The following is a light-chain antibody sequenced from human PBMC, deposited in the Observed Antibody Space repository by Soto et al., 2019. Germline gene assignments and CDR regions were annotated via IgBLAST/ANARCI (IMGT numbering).Light chain of an antibody. V-gene: IGKV3-20*01. CDR3: QQYVSSVT. CDR1: QSVDSSF. CDR2: GAS. J-gene: IGKJ1*01. Sequence: EIVLTQSPGFLSLSPGERATLSSRASQSVDSSFFAWYQQKPGQAPRLLIYGASKRATGIPDRFSGSGSGTDFTLTISRLEPEDFAVYYCQQYVSSVTFGQGTKVEIK.